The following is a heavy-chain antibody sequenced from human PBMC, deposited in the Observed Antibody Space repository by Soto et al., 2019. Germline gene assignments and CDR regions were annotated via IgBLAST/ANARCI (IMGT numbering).Heavy chain of an antibody. D-gene: IGHD3-22*01. Sequence: SVKVSCKASGGTFSSYAISWVRQAPGQGLEWMGGIIPIFGTANYAQKFQGRVTITADESASTAYMELSSLRSEDTAVYYCARELYDSSGPRYFQHWGQGTLVTVSS. V-gene: IGHV1-69*13. CDR2: IIPIFGTA. J-gene: IGHJ1*01. CDR1: GGTFSSYA. CDR3: ARELYDSSGPRYFQH.